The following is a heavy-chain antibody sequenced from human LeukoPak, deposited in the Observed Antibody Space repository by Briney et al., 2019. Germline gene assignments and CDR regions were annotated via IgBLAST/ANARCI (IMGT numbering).Heavy chain of an antibody. CDR3: TKDQTDFWSGFYDH. Sequence: TGGSLRLSCAASGITFSIYGMHWARQAPGKGLEWVSMISYDGSQTYYADSVKGRFTISRDNSKNTLYLQMNSLRAEDTAVYYCTKDQTDFWSGFYDHWGQGTLVTVSS. J-gene: IGHJ4*02. D-gene: IGHD3-3*01. CDR1: GITFSIYG. V-gene: IGHV3-30*18. CDR2: ISYDGSQT.